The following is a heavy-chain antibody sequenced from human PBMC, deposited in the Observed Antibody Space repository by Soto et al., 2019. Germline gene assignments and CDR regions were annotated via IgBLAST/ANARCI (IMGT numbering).Heavy chain of an antibody. D-gene: IGHD4-4*01. CDR3: ARAHSKADPMDV. V-gene: IGHV1-18*01. Sequence: ASVKVSCKASGYTFTSYGISWVRQAPGQGLEWMGWISAHNGNTNYAQKLQGRVTMTTDTSTSTAYMELRSLRSDDTAVYYCARAHSKADPMDVWGKGTTVTVSS. CDR2: ISAHNGNT. CDR1: GYTFTSYG. J-gene: IGHJ6*03.